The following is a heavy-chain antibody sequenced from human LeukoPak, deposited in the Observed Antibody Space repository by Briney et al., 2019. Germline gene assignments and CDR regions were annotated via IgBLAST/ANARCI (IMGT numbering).Heavy chain of an antibody. CDR2: IKSKSDGGTT. D-gene: IGHD1-26*01. Sequence: GGSLRLSCAASGFTSSSYYMNWVRQAPGKGLEWVGRIKSKSDGGTTDYAAPVKGRFTISRDDSRSTLYLQMNSLKTEDTAVYYCATERAGAAPLWGQGTLVTVSS. J-gene: IGHJ4*02. CDR3: ATERAGAAPL. CDR1: GFTSSSYY. V-gene: IGHV3-15*01.